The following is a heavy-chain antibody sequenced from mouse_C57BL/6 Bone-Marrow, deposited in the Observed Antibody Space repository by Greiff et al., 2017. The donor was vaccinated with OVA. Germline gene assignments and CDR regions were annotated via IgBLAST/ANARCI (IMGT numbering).Heavy chain of an antibody. V-gene: IGHV1-4*01. CDR1: GYTFTSYT. Sequence: VQLQQSGAELARPGASVKMSCKASGYTFTSYTMHWVKQRPGQGLEWIGYINPSSGYTKYNQKFKDKATLTADKSSSTAYMQLSSLTSEDSAVYYCARGNYGSRGFAYWGQGTLVTVSA. D-gene: IGHD1-1*01. J-gene: IGHJ3*01. CDR2: INPSSGYT. CDR3: ARGNYGSRGFAY.